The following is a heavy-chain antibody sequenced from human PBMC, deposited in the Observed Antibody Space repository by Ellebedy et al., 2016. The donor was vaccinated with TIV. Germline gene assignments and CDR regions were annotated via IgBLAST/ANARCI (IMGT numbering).Heavy chain of an antibody. CDR3: ALDLNRGYDFSY. V-gene: IGHV3-48*02. J-gene: IGHJ4*02. CDR2: ITSGSDFI. Sequence: PGGSLRLSCTASGFTFTNWAMNWVRQAPEKGLEWVSYITSGSDFIYYADSVRGRFTVSKANAKNSLFLQMNSLRDEDTAVYYCALDLNRGYDFSYWGPGTLVTVSS. CDR1: GFTFTNWA. D-gene: IGHD5-12*01.